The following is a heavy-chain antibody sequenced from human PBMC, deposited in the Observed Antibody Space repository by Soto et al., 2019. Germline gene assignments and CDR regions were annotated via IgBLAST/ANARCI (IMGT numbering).Heavy chain of an antibody. CDR1: GFTVTNKY. J-gene: IGHJ4*02. D-gene: IGHD3-22*01. V-gene: IGHV3-53*01. Sequence: EVQLVESGGGLIQPGGSLRLSCAASGFTVTNKYMTWVRQAPGKGLEWVSVIYSGGSTSYADSVKGRFTISRDNSKNTLYLQMNSLRAEDTAVYYCAREVSSGYFDYWGQGTLVTVSS. CDR3: AREVSSGYFDY. CDR2: IYSGGST.